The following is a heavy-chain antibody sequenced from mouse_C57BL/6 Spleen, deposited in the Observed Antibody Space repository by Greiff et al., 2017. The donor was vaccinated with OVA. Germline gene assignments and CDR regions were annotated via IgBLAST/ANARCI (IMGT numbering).Heavy chain of an antibody. CDR2: IYPRSGNT. J-gene: IGHJ2*01. D-gene: IGHD2-5*01. Sequence: LQESGAELARPGASVKLSCKASGYTFTSYGISWVKQRTGQGLEWIGEIYPRSGNTYSNEKFKGKATLTADKSSSTAYMELRILTSEDSAVYFCARCGNMDYSKTLDYGGQGTTLTVSS. CDR1: GYTFTSYG. V-gene: IGHV1-81*01. CDR3: ARCGNMDYSKTLDY.